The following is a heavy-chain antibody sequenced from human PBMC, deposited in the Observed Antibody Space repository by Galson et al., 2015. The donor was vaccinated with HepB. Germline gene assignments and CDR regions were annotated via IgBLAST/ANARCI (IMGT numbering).Heavy chain of an antibody. Sequence: SVKVSCKASGYTFTSYGISWVRQAPGQGLEWMGWISAYNGNTNYAQKLQGRVTMTTDTSTSTAYMELRSLRSDDTAVYYCARAPSSGWYSYYFDYWGQGTLVTVSS. D-gene: IGHD6-13*01. CDR2: ISAYNGNT. CDR3: ARAPSSGWYSYYFDY. V-gene: IGHV1-18*04. J-gene: IGHJ4*02. CDR1: GYTFTSYG.